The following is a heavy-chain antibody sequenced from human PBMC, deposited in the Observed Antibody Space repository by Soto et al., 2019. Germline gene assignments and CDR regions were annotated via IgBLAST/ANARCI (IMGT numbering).Heavy chain of an antibody. CDR3: ARGLGLDRGVRAHYGMDV. V-gene: IGHV4-34*01. CDR1: GGSCSGYY. CDR2: INHSGST. Sequence: SETLSLTCAVYGGSCSGYYWSWIRQPPGKGLEWIGEINHSGSTNYNPSLKSRVTISVDTSKNQFSLKLTSVTAADTAVYYCARGLGLDRGVRAHYGMDVWGQGATVTVSS. J-gene: IGHJ6*02. D-gene: IGHD3-10*01.